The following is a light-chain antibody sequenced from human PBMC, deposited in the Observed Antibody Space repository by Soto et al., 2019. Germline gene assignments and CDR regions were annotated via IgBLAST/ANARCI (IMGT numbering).Light chain of an antibody. V-gene: IGLV2-23*02. Sequence: QSALTQPASASGSPGQSITISCTGTSSDVESYDVVSWYQQQPGKAPKVMIYXVDKRPSGVSNRFSGSKSGNTASLTISGLQAEDEGDYYCCSYAGSSTYVFGTGTKLTVL. CDR3: CSYAGSSTYV. CDR2: XVD. J-gene: IGLJ1*01. CDR1: SSDVESYDV.